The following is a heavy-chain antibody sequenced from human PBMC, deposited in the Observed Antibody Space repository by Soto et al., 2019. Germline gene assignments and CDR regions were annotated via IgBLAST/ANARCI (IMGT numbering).Heavy chain of an antibody. CDR3: AVGLGTTTWFEP. CDR1: GGTFSSYT. CDR2: IIPILSIA. J-gene: IGHJ5*02. Sequence: QVQLVQSGAEVKKPGSSVKVSCKASGGTFSSYTISWVRQAPGQGLEWMGRIIPILSIANYAQKLQGRVTSTAEKTTNTAHKELSRLRSKDTAVYYCAVGLGTTTWFEPWGQGTPVTDS. V-gene: IGHV1-69*02. D-gene: IGHD3-16*01.